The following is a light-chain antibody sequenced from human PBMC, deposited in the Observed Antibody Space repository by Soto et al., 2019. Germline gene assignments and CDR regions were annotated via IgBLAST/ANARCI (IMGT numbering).Light chain of an antibody. CDR1: SGDIGTYNL. Sequence: QPVLTQPASVSGSPGQSITISCTGTSGDIGTYNLVSWYQQHPGKVPKLIIYEDTKRPSGVSNRFSGSKSDNTASLTISGLQPEDEADYYCSSYAGSDTFVVIGGGTKLTVL. J-gene: IGLJ2*01. CDR3: SSYAGSDTFVV. CDR2: EDT. V-gene: IGLV2-23*02.